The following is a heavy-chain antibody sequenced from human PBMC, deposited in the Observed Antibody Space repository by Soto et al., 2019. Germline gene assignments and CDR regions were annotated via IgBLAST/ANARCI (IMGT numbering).Heavy chain of an antibody. CDR2: ISDDGSNK. CDR3: AKERYGQLWLEDYGLDV. D-gene: IGHD3-10*01. CDR1: GFTFSSYG. V-gene: IGHV3-30*18. Sequence: QVQLVESGGGVVQSGGSLRLSCAASGFTFSSYGIQWVRQAPGKGLEWVALISDDGSNKYYADSVKGRFTTSRDNSKNTLYLQMNSLRPEDTAVYYCAKERYGQLWLEDYGLDVWGQGTTVTVSS. J-gene: IGHJ6*02.